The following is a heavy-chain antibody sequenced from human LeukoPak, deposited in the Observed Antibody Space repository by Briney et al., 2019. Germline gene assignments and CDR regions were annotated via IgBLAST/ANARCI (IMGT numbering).Heavy chain of an antibody. J-gene: IGHJ3*02. D-gene: IGHD3-22*01. CDR2: IIPIFGTA. CDR3: ARTTNYYDSSGYSPGGAFDI. Sequence: GASVNVSCKASGGTFSSYAISWVRQAPGQGLEWMGGIIPIFGTANYAQKFQGRVTITADESTSTAYMELSSLRSEDTAVYYCARTTNYYDSSGYSPGGAFDIWGQGTMVTVSS. V-gene: IGHV1-69*13. CDR1: GGTFSSYA.